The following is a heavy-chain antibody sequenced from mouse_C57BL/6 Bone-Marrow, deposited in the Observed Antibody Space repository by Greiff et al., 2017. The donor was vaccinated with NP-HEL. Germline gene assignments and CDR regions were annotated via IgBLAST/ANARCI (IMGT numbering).Heavy chain of an antibody. CDR1: GFNIKDYY. CDR3: ATPYGSNLYYFDY. CDR2: IDPEDGET. V-gene: IGHV14-2*01. Sequence: VQLKQSGAELVKPGASVKLSCTASGFNIKDYYMHWVKQRTEQGLEWIGRIDPEDGETKYAPKFQGKATITADTSSNTAYLQLSSLTSEDTAVDYCATPYGSNLYYFDYWGQGTTLTVSS. J-gene: IGHJ2*01. D-gene: IGHD1-1*01.